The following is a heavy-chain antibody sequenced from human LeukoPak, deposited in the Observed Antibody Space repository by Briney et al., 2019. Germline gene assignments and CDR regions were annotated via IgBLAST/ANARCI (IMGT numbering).Heavy chain of an antibody. D-gene: IGHD2-2*01. CDR1: GGSISKSSDY. V-gene: IGHV4-39*02. CDR3: ARLPAPWYMDV. Sequence: SETLSLTCTVSGGSISKSSDYWGWIRQPPGKGLEWIGSIFYSGSTYYSPSLKSRVTISGDMSKNHFSLRLSSVTAADTAVYYCARLPAPWYMDVWGKGTTVTISS. J-gene: IGHJ6*03. CDR2: IFYSGST.